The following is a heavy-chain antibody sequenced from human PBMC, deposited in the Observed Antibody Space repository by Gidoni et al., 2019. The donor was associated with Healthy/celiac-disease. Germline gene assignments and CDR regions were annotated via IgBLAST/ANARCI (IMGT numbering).Heavy chain of an antibody. V-gene: IGHV2-70*15. CDR1: GFSLSTSGMC. CDR2: IDWDDDK. J-gene: IGHJ6*02. Sequence: QVTLRESGPALVKPTQTLTLTCTFSGFSLSTSGMCVSWIRQPPGKALEWLARIDWDDDKYYSTSLKTRLTISKDTSKNQVVLTMTNMDPVDTATYYCARCITMVRGGDGRGVSSRPPPYYYYGMDVWGQGTTVTVSS. D-gene: IGHD3-10*01. CDR3: ARCITMVRGGDGRGVSSRPPPYYYYGMDV.